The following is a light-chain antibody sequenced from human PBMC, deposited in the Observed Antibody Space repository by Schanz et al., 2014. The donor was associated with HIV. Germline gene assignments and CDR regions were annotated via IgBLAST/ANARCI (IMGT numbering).Light chain of an antibody. Sequence: QSLLTQPPSVSAAPGQRVTISCSGGALNVGQNYVSWFQQFPGTAPQLLIYVNHQRPSDIPDRFSGSKTGTSATLAIVGLQTGDEADYYCGTWDSRMSVGFVFGSGTKLTVL. CDR1: ALNVGQNY. CDR2: VNH. V-gene: IGLV1-51*01. CDR3: GTWDSRMSVGFV. J-gene: IGLJ1*01.